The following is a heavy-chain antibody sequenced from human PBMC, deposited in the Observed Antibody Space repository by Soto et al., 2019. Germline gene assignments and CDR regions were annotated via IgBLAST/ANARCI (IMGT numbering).Heavy chain of an antibody. CDR1: EGTFNSYA. Sequence: QAQVVQSGAEVRKPGSSVKLSCKASEGTFNSYAIAWVRQAPGQGLEWMGGIIPYYNTLNYAQKFQDRVTITADDATNTVYMELSSLRSDDTAVYFCASGASRWYPYFLDSWAQGTLVTVSS. J-gene: IGHJ4*02. D-gene: IGHD6-13*01. CDR2: IIPYYNTL. CDR3: ASGASRWYPYFLDS. V-gene: IGHV1-69*01.